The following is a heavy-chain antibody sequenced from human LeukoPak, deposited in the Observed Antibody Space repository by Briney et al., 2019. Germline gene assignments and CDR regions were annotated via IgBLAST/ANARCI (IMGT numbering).Heavy chain of an antibody. CDR2: ISRSGVNT. CDR3: ANYYDSSGSYEGY. V-gene: IGHV3-23*01. CDR1: GFTLSSYA. Sequence: GESLRLSCAASGFTLSSYAMSWVRQAPGKGLEWVSLISRSGVNTHYADSVKGRFTISRDTSKNTLYLQMNSLRPEDTAVYYSANYYDSSGSYEGYWGQGTLVTVSS. D-gene: IGHD3-22*01. J-gene: IGHJ4*02.